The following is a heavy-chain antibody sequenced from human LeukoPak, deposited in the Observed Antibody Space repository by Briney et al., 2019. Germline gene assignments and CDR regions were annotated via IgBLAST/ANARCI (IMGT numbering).Heavy chain of an antibody. CDR1: GFTFDDYA. CDR3: ARDGYCTNGVCYTYYYYYGMDV. J-gene: IGHJ6*02. D-gene: IGHD2-8*01. Sequence: GGSLRLSCAASGFTFDDYAMHWVRQAPGKGLEWVSGISWNSGSIGYADSVKGRFTISRDNAKNSLYLQMNSLRAEDTAVYYCARDGYCTNGVCYTYYYYYGMDVWGQGTTVTVSS. CDR2: ISWNSGSI. V-gene: IGHV3-9*01.